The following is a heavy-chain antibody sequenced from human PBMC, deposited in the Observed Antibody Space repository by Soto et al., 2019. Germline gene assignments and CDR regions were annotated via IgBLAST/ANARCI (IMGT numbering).Heavy chain of an antibody. CDR2: INAGNGNT. J-gene: IGHJ6*02. CDR3: ASAYCGGDCSNYYYGMDV. V-gene: IGHV1-3*01. CDR1: GYTFTSYA. Sequence: ASVKVSCKASGYTFTSYAIHWVRQAPGQGLEWMGWINAGNGNTKYSQKFQGRVTITRDTSASTAYMELSSLRSDDTAVYYCASAYCGGDCSNYYYGMDVWGQGTTVTVSS. D-gene: IGHD2-21*02.